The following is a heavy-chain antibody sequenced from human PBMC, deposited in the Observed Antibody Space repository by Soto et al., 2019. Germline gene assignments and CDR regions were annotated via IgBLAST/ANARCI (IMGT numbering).Heavy chain of an antibody. D-gene: IGHD3-10*01. CDR2: ISSSGSTI. J-gene: IGHJ3*02. CDR1: GFTFSDYY. Sequence: GSLRLSCAASGFTFSDYYMSWIRQAPGKGLEWVSYISSSGSTIYYADSVKGRFTISRDNAKNSLYLQMNSLRAEDTAVYYCARDLRMWFGELFAFDIWGQGTMVTLSS. CDR3: ARDLRMWFGELFAFDI. V-gene: IGHV3-11*01.